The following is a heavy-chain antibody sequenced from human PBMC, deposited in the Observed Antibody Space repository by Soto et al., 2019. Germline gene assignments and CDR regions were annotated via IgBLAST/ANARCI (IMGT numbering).Heavy chain of an antibody. J-gene: IGHJ6*02. CDR3: AKAPGGGPYYYYGMDV. V-gene: IGHV3-23*01. CDR2: ISGSGTAT. Sequence: GGSLILSCAASGFPFWTYSMSWVRQAPRKGLEWVSGISGSGTATYYTDSVKGRFSVSRDNPKNTLYRQMNSLRAEDTAVYYCAKAPGGGPYYYYGMDVWGQGTTVTAP. CDR1: GFPFWTYS. D-gene: IGHD3-10*01.